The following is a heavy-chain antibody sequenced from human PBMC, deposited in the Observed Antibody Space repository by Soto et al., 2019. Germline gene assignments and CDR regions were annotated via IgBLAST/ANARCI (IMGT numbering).Heavy chain of an antibody. J-gene: IGHJ4*02. CDR1: GLTINTYS. V-gene: IGHV3-21*01. D-gene: IGHD3-22*01. CDR2: ISSSSSYI. Sequence: EVQLEESGGGLVKPGGSLRLSCVASGLTINTYSMMWVRQAPGKGLEWVSSISSSSSYIYYADSVKGRFTISRDNAKNSRYLQMNSLRAEDTAVYYCARDLYYYGISGFNYWGQGTLVTVSS. CDR3: ARDLYYYGISGFNY.